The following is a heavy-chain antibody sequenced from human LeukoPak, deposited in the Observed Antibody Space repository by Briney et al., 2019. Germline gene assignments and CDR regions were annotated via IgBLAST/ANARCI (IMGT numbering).Heavy chain of an antibody. CDR1: GFTVSSNY. Sequence: GGSLRLSCAASGFTVSSNYMSWVRQAPGKGLEWVSVIFSDGSTYYAASVKGRFTISRDNSKNTLYFQMNSLRAEDTAVYYCARVVSGSSRGWGQGTLVTVSS. CDR2: IFSDGST. CDR3: ARVVSGSSRG. J-gene: IGHJ4*02. D-gene: IGHD1-26*01. V-gene: IGHV3-53*01.